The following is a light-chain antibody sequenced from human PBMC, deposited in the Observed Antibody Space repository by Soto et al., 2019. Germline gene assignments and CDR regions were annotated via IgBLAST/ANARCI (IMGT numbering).Light chain of an antibody. CDR3: RQANSFPCT. CDR2: APY. CDR1: QDINRW. V-gene: IGKV1-12*01. J-gene: IGKJ3*01. Sequence: DIQMTQSPTSVSAYVGDRNTIACLARQDINRWLAWYQQKPGRAPQHLVYAPYNLQGVVPARFSGSGSGTDFTLNISILEPEDFETYYCRQANSFPCTFGPGTKVDIK.